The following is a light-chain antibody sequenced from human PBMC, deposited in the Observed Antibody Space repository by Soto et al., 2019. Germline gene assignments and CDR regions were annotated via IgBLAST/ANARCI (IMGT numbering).Light chain of an antibody. V-gene: IGKV1-5*03. J-gene: IGKJ2*03. CDR3: QQYNHWYS. CDR2: KAS. CDR1: QSVNTW. Sequence: DIQMTQSPSTLSASFGDTVTITCRASQSVNTWLAWYQQKPGQAPKLLIYKASTLQSGVPSKFSGRGSGTEFTLTINSLQPDDFATYYCQQYNHWYSFGQGTKLETK.